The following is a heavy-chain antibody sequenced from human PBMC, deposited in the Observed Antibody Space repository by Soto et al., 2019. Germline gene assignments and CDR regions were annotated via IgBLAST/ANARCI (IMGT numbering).Heavy chain of an antibody. CDR1: GDSITSSAW. CDR2: IHLGGTT. J-gene: IGHJ5*02. D-gene: IGHD1-20*01. Sequence: QVQLQESGPGLVKPSGTLSLTCAVSGDSITSSAWWRCVRQPPGKGLEWIGEIHLGGTTNYNPSHKSRVTISVDKSKTQFSLILNSVTAADTAIYYCARGDNWRLDLWGQGTMVTVSS. V-gene: IGHV4-4*02. CDR3: ARGDNWRLDL.